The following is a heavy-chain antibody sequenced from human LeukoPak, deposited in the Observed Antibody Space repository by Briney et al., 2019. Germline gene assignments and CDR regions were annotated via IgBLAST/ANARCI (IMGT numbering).Heavy chain of an antibody. Sequence: SETLSLTCTVSGGSISSYYWSWIRQPPGKGLEWIGYIYYSGSTNYNPSLKSRVTISVDTSKNQFSLKLSSVTAADTAVYYCANLSGDYVWGSYRPGPRFDYWGQGTLVTVSS. CDR3: ANLSGDYVWGSYRPGPRFDY. CDR2: IYYSGST. J-gene: IGHJ4*02. V-gene: IGHV4-59*01. CDR1: GGSISSYY. D-gene: IGHD3-16*02.